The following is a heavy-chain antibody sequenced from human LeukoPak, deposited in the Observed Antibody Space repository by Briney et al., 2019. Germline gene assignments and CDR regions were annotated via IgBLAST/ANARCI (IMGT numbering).Heavy chain of an antibody. CDR2: INHSGST. V-gene: IGHV4-39*07. CDR3: ARGLRDYVWGSYRYTDSRGAFDI. Sequence: SETLSLTCTVSGGSISSGGYYWSWIRQPPGKGLEWIGEINHSGSTNYNPSLKSRVTISVDTSKNQFSLKLSFVTAADTAVYYCARGLRDYVWGSYRYTDSRGAFDIWGQGTMVTVSS. J-gene: IGHJ3*02. D-gene: IGHD3-16*02. CDR1: GGSISSGGYY.